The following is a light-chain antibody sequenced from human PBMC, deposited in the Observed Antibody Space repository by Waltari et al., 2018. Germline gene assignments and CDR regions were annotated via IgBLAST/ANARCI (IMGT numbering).Light chain of an antibody. CDR3: TSFTYRTTLV. CDR1: NRDVGGYNQ. CDR2: DVT. V-gene: IGLV2-14*03. J-gene: IGLJ2*01. Sequence: QSALTQPASVSGSPGQSITISCTGTNRDVGGYNQVSWYQYLPGKAPNLLIYDVTKRPSGVSDRFSGSRSGATASLTISGLQAEDEADYYCTSFTYRTTLVFGGGTKLAVL.